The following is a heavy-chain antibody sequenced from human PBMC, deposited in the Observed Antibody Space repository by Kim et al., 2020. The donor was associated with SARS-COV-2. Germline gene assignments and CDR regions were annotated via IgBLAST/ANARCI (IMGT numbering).Heavy chain of an antibody. Sequence: ANDAQKFQGRVTITADKSTSTAYMELSSLRSEDTAVYYCARDLIFEAFDPWGQGTLVTVSS. D-gene: IGHD3-16*01. CDR3: ARDLIFEAFDP. V-gene: IGHV1-69*04. CDR2: A. J-gene: IGHJ5*02.